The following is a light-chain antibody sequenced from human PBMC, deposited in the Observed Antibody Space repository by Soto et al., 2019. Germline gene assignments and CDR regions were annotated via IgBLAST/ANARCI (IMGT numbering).Light chain of an antibody. CDR2: DAS. CDR3: QQRSNWPGT. Sequence: IMWTQSPATLSLSPVERATVCFRASQSVRSSLAWYQQQPGQAPRLLIYDASNRATGIPGRFSGSGSGTDFTLTISSLDPKDFAVYYRQQRSNWPGTFGLGTKVDIK. V-gene: IGKV3-11*01. J-gene: IGKJ1*01. CDR1: QSVRSS.